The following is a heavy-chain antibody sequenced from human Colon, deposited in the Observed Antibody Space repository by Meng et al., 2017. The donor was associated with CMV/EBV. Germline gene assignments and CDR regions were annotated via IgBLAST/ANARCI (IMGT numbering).Heavy chain of an antibody. J-gene: IGHJ4*02. Sequence: SGVPRTAFGIHWVRRFPGKGLEWVAVLWYDGSRKYFADSVQGRFSISRDDSKNTVYLQMNSLRAEDTAVYYCARDNDGSSHYSQFDYWGQGTLVTVSS. CDR3: ARDNDGSSHYSQFDY. CDR1: GVPRTAFG. V-gene: IGHV3-33*01. CDR2: LWYDGSRK. D-gene: IGHD3-22*01.